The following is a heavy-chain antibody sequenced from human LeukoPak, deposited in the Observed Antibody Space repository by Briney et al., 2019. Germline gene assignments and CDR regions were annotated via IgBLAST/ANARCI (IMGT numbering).Heavy chain of an antibody. V-gene: IGHV3-7*01. CDR1: GFSVKTNY. Sequence: GGSLRLSCAASGFSVKTNYMSWVRQAPGKGLEWVANIKQDGSEKYYVDSVKGRFTISRDNAKNSLYLRMNSLRAEDTAVYYCARDKGYFDYWGQGTLVTVSS. J-gene: IGHJ4*02. CDR3: ARDKGYFDY. CDR2: IKQDGSEK.